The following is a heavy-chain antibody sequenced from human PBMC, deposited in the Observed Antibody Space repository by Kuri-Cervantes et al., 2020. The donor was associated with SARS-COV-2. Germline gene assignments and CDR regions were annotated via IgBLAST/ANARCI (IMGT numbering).Heavy chain of an antibody. CDR3: ARDQEPTYCSSTSCYLYYYYGMDV. V-gene: IGHV3-48*01. Sequence: ETLSLTCTVSGGSISSSSYYWGWIRQPPGKGLEWVSYISSSSSTIYYADSVKGRFTISRDNAKNSLYLQMNSLRAEDTAVYYCARDQEPTYCSSTSCYLYYYYGMDVWGQGTTVTVSS. CDR1: GGSISSSS. CDR2: ISSSSSTI. D-gene: IGHD2-2*01. J-gene: IGHJ6*02.